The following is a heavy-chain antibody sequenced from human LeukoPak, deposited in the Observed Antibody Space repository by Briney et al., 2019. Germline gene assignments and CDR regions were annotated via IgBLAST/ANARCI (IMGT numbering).Heavy chain of an antibody. D-gene: IGHD6-19*01. Sequence: ASVKVSCKASGYTLTSYDINWVRQATGQGLEWMGWMNPNSGNTGYAQKFQGRVTITRNTSISTAYMELSSLRSEDTAVYYCARAVFEKQWLVGFDYWGQRTLVTVSS. V-gene: IGHV1-8*03. CDR1: GYTLTSYD. CDR3: ARAVFEKQWLVGFDY. J-gene: IGHJ4*02. CDR2: MNPNSGNT.